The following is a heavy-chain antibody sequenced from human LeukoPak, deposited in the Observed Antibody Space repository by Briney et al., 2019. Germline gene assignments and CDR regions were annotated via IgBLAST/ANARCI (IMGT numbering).Heavy chain of an antibody. J-gene: IGHJ5*02. D-gene: IGHD2-21*01. CDR2: ILYSGTT. CDR1: GASTSSSGFY. Sequence: SETLSLTCTVSGASTSSSGFYWAWIRQPPGEGLEWIGSILYSGTTYYNPSLKGRVTISVDASKNQFSLKLSSVTAADTAVYYCARTKEGGDWSDHWGQGTLVTVSS. V-gene: IGHV4-39*01. CDR3: ARTKEGGDWSDH.